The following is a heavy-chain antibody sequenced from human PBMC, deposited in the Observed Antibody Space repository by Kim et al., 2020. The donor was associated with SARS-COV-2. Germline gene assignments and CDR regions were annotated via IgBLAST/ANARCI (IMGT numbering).Heavy chain of an antibody. CDR3: ARDVAALDS. CDR2: MYNSGST. CDR1: GGSITTFF. Sequence: SETLSLTCTVSGGSITTFFWSWIRQSPGKGLEWIGYMYNSGSTDYNPSLKNRATISVDTSKNQFSLKLASVTAADTAVYYCARDVAALDSWGPGTLVTVS. D-gene: IGHD6-13*01. J-gene: IGHJ4*02. V-gene: IGHV4-59*01.